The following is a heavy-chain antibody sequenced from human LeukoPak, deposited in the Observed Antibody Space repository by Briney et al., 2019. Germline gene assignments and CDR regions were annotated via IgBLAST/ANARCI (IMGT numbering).Heavy chain of an antibody. CDR1: GFTFSSYA. CDR3: ARDAGDYGDY. V-gene: IGHV3-30-3*01. Sequence: PGRSLRLSCAASGFTFSSYAMHWVCQAPGKGLEWVAVISYDGSNKYYADSVKGRFTISRDSSKNTLYLQMNSLRAEDTAVYYCARDAGDYGDYWGQGTLVTVSS. J-gene: IGHJ4*02. CDR2: ISYDGSNK.